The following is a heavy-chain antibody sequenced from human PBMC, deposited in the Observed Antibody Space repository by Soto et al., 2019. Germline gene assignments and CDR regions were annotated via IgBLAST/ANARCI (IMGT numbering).Heavy chain of an antibody. Sequence: SETLSLTCTVTGVSISSSTYYWLWIRPPPGQGLEWIVSIYYSGSTYTNSSLRSRVSMSIDTSKDTFSLKLKSVTVADTALYFCARQRASVVTQAYFDVWGPGSLVTSPQ. J-gene: IGHJ4*02. D-gene: IGHD2-21*02. CDR3: ARQRASVVTQAYFDV. V-gene: IGHV4-39*01. CDR2: IYYSGST. CDR1: GVSISSSTYY.